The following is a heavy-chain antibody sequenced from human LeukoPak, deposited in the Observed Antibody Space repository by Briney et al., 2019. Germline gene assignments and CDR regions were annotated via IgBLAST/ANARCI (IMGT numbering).Heavy chain of an antibody. CDR2: IYYSGST. J-gene: IGHJ4*02. Sequence: PSETLSLTCTVSGGSISSSSYYWGWIRQPPGKGLEWIGSIYYSGSTYYNPSLKSRVTISVDTSKNQFSLKLSSVTAADTAVYYCARDNCSGGSCYSSDYWGQGTLVTVSS. CDR1: GGSISSSSYY. D-gene: IGHD2-15*01. CDR3: ARDNCSGGSCYSSDY. V-gene: IGHV4-39*07.